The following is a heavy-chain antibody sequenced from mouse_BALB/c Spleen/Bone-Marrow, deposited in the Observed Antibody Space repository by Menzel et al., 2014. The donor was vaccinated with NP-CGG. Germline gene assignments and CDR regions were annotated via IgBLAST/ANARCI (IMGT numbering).Heavy chain of an antibody. J-gene: IGHJ3*01. V-gene: IGHV1S81*02. D-gene: IGHD2-2*01. CDR2: INPSNGRA. Sequence: QVQLQQSGAELVKPGASVKLSCKASGYTFTSYWMHWVKHRPGQGLEWIGEINPSNGRADYNEKFRSKATLTVDRSSSTAYMQLSSLTSEDSAVYYCARAGGYDGFAYWGQGTLVTVSA. CDR1: GYTFTSYW. CDR3: ARAGGYDGFAY.